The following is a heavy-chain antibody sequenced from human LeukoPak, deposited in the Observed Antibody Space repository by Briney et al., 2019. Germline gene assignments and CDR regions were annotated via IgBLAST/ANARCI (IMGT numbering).Heavy chain of an antibody. V-gene: IGHV1-2*02. J-gene: IGHJ5*02. Sequence: ASVKVSCKASGYTFTDYYIHWVRQAPGQGLEWMGWINPNSGDTNYAQKFQGRVTMTRDTSISTAYMELSRLRSDDTAVYYCARVLIRRHYESSGYYYDDPWGQGTLVTVSS. CDR2: INPNSGDT. D-gene: IGHD3-22*01. CDR3: ARVLIRRHYESSGYYYDDP. CDR1: GYTFTDYY.